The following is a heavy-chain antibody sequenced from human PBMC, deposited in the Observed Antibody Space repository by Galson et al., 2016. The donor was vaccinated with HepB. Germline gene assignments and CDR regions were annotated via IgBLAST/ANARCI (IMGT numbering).Heavy chain of an antibody. D-gene: IGHD6-13*01. Sequence: SLRLSCAASGFTVSSNYMSWVRQAPGKGLEWVSVIYSGGSTYYADSVKGRFTISRDNSKNTLYLQMNSLRAEDTAVYYFATPITGYSSSWYGSFDYWGQGTLVTVSS. CDR3: ATPITGYSSSWYGSFDY. V-gene: IGHV3-53*01. J-gene: IGHJ4*02. CDR1: GFTVSSNY. CDR2: IYSGGST.